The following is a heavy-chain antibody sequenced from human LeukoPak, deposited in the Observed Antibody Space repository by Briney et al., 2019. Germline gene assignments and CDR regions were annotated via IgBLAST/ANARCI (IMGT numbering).Heavy chain of an antibody. CDR1: GYRFTSYW. CDR3: ARGGYYYDSSGSYYFDY. D-gene: IGHD3-22*01. Sequence: GESLKISCKGSGYRFTSYWIGWVRQMPGKGLEWMGIIYPGDSDTRYSPSFQGQVTISADKSISTAYLQWSSLKASDTAMYYCARGGYYYDSSGSYYFDYWGQGTLVTVSS. CDR2: IYPGDSDT. J-gene: IGHJ4*02. V-gene: IGHV5-51*01.